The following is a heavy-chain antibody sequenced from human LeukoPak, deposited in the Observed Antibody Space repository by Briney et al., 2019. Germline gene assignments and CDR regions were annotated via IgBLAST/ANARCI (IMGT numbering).Heavy chain of an antibody. D-gene: IGHD5-24*01. CDR2: IYYSEST. Sequence: SETLSLTCTVSGGSIGSYYWNWIRQPPGKGLEWIGYIYYSESTNYNPSLKSRATISVDTSKNQLSLKESSVTAADTAVYYCARSKDGFNADYWGQGILVTVSS. CDR3: ARSKDGFNADY. V-gene: IGHV4-59*01. CDR1: GGSIGSYY. J-gene: IGHJ4*02.